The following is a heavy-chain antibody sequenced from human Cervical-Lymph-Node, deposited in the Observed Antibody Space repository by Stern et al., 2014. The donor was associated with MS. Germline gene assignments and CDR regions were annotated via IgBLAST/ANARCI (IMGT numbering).Heavy chain of an antibody. Sequence: QLQLQESGPGLVKPSQTLSLTCTVSGGSISSDGYYWSWIRQHPGKGLEWIGYFHYSGSTYYKSSLQSRLTISVDTSKNQFSLRLNSVTAADTAVYYCARASGTYAVYFYNYGMDVWGQGTTVTVSS. V-gene: IGHV4-31*03. D-gene: IGHD1-26*01. CDR1: GGSISSDGYY. J-gene: IGHJ6*02. CDR3: ARASGTYAVYFYNYGMDV. CDR2: FHYSGST.